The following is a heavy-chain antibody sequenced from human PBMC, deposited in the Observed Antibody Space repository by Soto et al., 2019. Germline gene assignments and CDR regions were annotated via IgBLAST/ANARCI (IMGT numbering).Heavy chain of an antibody. Sequence: QITLKESGPTLVKPTQTLTLTCTFSGFSLSTNEVSVGWIRQPPGKALEWLALIYGDDDKRYSPSLKNRLTITKDTSKTQVVLTMPNMDPVDTATYYCARAYLHWFDSWGQGTLVTVSS. CDR1: GFSLSTNEVS. V-gene: IGHV2-5*02. CDR3: ARAYLHWFDS. J-gene: IGHJ5*01. CDR2: IYGDDDK.